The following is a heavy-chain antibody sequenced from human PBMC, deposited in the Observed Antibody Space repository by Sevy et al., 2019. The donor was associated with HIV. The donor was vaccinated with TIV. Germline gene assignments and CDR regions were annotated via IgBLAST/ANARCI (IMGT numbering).Heavy chain of an antibody. D-gene: IGHD3-3*01. Sequence: GGSLRLSCAAAGFNFNNYAMTWVRQAPGKGLEWVSGISFSGSKTYYAESVKGRFSISRAPSKNKAYLQMNNVRVEDTAVYFCAKNPFMDFWNDYYSFYFDFWGQGTLLTVSS. CDR1: GFNFNNYA. CDR3: AKNPFMDFWNDYYSFYFDF. J-gene: IGHJ4*02. V-gene: IGHV3-23*01. CDR2: ISFSGSKT.